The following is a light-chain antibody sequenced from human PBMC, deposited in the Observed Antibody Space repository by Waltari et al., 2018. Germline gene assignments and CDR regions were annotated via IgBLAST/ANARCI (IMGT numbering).Light chain of an antibody. Sequence: QSALTQPASVSGSPGQSITIPCTGSSSDVGGYYLVSWYRQFPNKAPQLIIYEGARRPSGVSSRFSASKSGNTASLTISGLQAEDEALYFCSSYARSDNSVLFGGGTQLSVL. CDR3: SSYARSDNSVL. CDR1: SSDVGGYYL. J-gene: IGLJ2*01. V-gene: IGLV2-23*01. CDR2: EGA.